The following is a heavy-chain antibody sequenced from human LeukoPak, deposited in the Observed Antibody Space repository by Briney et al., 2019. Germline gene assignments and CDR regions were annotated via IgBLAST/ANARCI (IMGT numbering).Heavy chain of an antibody. CDR2: INHSGST. V-gene: IGHV4-34*01. J-gene: IGHJ4*02. Sequence: SETLSLTCAVYGGSFSGYYWSWIRQPPGKGLEWTGEINHSGSTNYNPSLKSRVTISVDTSKNQFSLKLSSVTAADTAVYYCARGLYYYDSSGYYFSTLDYWGQGTLVTVSS. D-gene: IGHD3-22*01. CDR1: GGSFSGYY. CDR3: ARGLYYYDSSGYYFSTLDY.